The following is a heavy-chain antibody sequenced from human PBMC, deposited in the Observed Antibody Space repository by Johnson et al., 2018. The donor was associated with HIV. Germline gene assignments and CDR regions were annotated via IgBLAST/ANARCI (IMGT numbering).Heavy chain of an antibody. V-gene: IGHV3-23*04. CDR2: ISGTGGST. CDR3: ARDPPVTTTHNAFDI. Sequence: VQLVESGGDLVQPGGSLGLSCAASGFTFSSYAMSWVRQAPGRGLEWVSSISGTGGSTYYADSVKGRFTISRDNSKNTLFLQMNSLRAEDTAVYYCARDPPVTTTHNAFDIWGQGTMVTVSS. D-gene: IGHD4-17*01. J-gene: IGHJ3*02. CDR1: GFTFSSYA.